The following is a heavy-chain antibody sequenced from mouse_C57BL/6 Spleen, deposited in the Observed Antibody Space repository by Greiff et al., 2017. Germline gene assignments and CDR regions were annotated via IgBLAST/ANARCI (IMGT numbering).Heavy chain of an antibody. CDR1: GYTFTGYW. CDR3: ARSLLITTVVEGYFDV. V-gene: IGHV1-9*01. D-gene: IGHD1-1*01. CDR2: ILPGSGST. J-gene: IGHJ1*03. Sequence: VQLVESGAELMKPGASVKLSCKATGYTFTGYWIEWVKQRPGHGLEWIGEILPGSGSTNYNEKFKGKATFTADTSSNTAYMQLSSLTTEDSAIYYCARSLLITTVVEGYFDVWGTGTTVTVSS.